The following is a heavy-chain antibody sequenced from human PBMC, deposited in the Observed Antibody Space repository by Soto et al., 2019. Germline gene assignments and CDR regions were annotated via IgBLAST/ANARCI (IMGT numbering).Heavy chain of an antibody. CDR2: IYHSAST. D-gene: IGHD2-15*01. V-gene: IGHV4-39*01. Sequence: QLQLQESGPGLVKPSETLSLTCTVSGGSISSSNYYWGWIRHPPGKGLEWIGSIYHSASTYYNPSLKSRVTISVDTSKNQFSLKMRSVTAADTAVYYCARHTPAISISDHWGQGTLVTVSS. CDR3: ARHTPAISISDH. J-gene: IGHJ4*02. CDR1: GGSISSSNYY.